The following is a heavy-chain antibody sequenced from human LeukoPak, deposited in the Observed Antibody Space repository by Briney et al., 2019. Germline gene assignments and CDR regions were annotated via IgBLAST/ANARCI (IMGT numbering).Heavy chain of an antibody. D-gene: IGHD3-22*01. CDR2: IIPIFGTA. V-gene: IGHV1-69*13. CDR3: ALGGGYDSSGYYTEYFQH. CDR1: GGTFSSCA. J-gene: IGHJ1*01. Sequence: PGASVKVSCKASGGTFSSCAISWVRQAPGQGLEWMGGIIPIFGTANYAQKFQGRVTITADESTSTAYMELSSLRSEDTAVYYCALGGGYDSSGYYTEYFQHWGQGTLVTVSS.